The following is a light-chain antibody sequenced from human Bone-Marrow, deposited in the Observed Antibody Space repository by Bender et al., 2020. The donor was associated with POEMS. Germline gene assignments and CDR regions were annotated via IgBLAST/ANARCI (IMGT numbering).Light chain of an antibody. CDR1: KLGDKF. V-gene: IGLV3-1*01. CDR3: QSWDSSTVV. CDR2: QDY. Sequence: SYELTQAPSVSVSPGQTATIPCSGEKLGDKFAHWYQQKPGQSPVLVIYQDYRRPSGIPARFSGATSGNTATLTISTVEAGDEADYYCQSWDSSTVVFGGGTKLAVL. J-gene: IGLJ3*02.